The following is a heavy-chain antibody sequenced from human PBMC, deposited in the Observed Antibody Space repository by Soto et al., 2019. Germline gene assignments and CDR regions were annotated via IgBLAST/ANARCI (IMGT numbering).Heavy chain of an antibody. V-gene: IGHV5-51*01. Sequence: GESLKISCKGSGYSFTSYWIGWVRRMPGKGLEWMGIIYPGDSDTRYSPSFQGQVTISADKSISTAYLQWSSLKASDTAMYYCARHPSRDYYYYGMDVWGQGTTVTVSS. CDR1: GYSFTSYW. J-gene: IGHJ6*02. CDR3: ARHPSRDYYYYGMDV. CDR2: IYPGDSDT.